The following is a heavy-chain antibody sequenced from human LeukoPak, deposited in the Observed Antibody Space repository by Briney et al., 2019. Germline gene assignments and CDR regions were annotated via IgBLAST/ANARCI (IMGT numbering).Heavy chain of an antibody. Sequence: SGGSLRLSCAASGFTFNTYAMHWVRQAPGKGLEWVAVISYDASNKYFADSVKGRFTISRDNSKNTLYLQMNSLRVEDTALYYCARDIGGSYPYYFDYWGQGTLVTVSS. CDR2: ISYDASNK. CDR3: ARDIGGSYPYYFDY. V-gene: IGHV3-30-3*01. D-gene: IGHD1-26*01. CDR1: GFTFNTYA. J-gene: IGHJ4*02.